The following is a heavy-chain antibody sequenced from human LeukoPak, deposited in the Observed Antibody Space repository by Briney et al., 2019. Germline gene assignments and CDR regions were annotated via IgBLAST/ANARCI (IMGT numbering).Heavy chain of an antibody. V-gene: IGHV5-51*01. CDR1: GCPFSNYW. J-gene: IGHJ5*02. Sequence: GESLELPCRGSGCPFSNYWIGWVRQLPGPGLEWVGIISVGDSDTRYSPSFQRQVTISDDMSISTAYLQWSSLEASGTAVYYCARGVGYAGNYLHPSGQGTLVTVSS. D-gene: IGHD1-26*01. CDR2: ISVGDSDT. CDR3: ARGVGYAGNYLHP.